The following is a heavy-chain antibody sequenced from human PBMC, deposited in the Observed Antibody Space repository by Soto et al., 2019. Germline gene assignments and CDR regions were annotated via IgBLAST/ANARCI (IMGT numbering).Heavy chain of an antibody. V-gene: IGHV4-31*03. Sequence: LSLTCTVSGGSISSGGYYWSWIRQHPGKGLEWIGYIYYSGSTYYNPSLKSRVTISVDTSKNQFSLKLSSVTAADTAVYYCARDSVVVVAATSHGYFDYWGQGTLVTVSS. D-gene: IGHD2-15*01. CDR1: GGSISSGGYY. J-gene: IGHJ4*02. CDR3: ARDSVVVVAATSHGYFDY. CDR2: IYYSGST.